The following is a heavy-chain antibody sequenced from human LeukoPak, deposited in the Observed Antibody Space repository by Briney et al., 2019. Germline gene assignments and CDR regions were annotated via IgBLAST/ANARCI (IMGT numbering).Heavy chain of an antibody. CDR1: GFPFSSYA. J-gene: IGHJ4*02. D-gene: IGHD2-15*01. CDR2: ISYDGSNK. Sequence: PGRSLRLSCAASGFPFSSYAMHWVRQAPGKGLEWVAVISYDGSNKYYADSVKGRFTISRDNSKNTLYLQMNSLRAEDTAVYYCATEVVVAATGGYYFDYWGQGTLVTVSS. V-gene: IGHV3-30*01. CDR3: ATEVVVAATGGYYFDY.